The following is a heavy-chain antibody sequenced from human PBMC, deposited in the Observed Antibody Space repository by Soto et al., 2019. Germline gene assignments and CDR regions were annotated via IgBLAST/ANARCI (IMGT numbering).Heavy chain of an antibody. CDR1: GGSFSGYY. CDR2: INHSGST. Sequence: LSLTCAVYGGSFSGYYWSWIRQPPGKGLEWIGEINHSGSTNYNPSLKSRVPISVDTSKNQFSLKLSSVTAADTAVYYCARNVGDCSGGSCRSFNYWGQGTLVTVSS. D-gene: IGHD2-15*01. J-gene: IGHJ4*02. CDR3: ARNVGDCSGGSCRSFNY. V-gene: IGHV4-34*01.